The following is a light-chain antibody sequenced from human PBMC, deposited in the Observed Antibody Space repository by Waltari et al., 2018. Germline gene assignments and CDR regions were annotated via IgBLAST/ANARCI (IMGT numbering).Light chain of an antibody. CDR2: LGS. Sequence: DIVMTQSPYSLPVTPGETSSISCMSSQSLLHSNGQNYLDWYLQKPGQSPQLLIYLGSNRASGVPDRFSGSGSGTDFTLKISRVEAEDVGVYYCMSTLRAPWTFGQGTKVEIK. CDR1: QSLLHSNGQNY. CDR3: MSTLRAPWT. J-gene: IGKJ1*01. V-gene: IGKV2-28*01.